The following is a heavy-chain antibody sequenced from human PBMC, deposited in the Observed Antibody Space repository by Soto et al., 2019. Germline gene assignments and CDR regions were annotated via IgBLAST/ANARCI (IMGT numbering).Heavy chain of an antibody. CDR2: TRNKANSYTT. J-gene: IGHJ3*02. Sequence: GSLRLSCAASGFTFSDHYMDWVRQAPGKGLEWVGRTRNKANSYTTEYAASVKGRFTISRDDSKNSLYLQMNSLKTEDTAVYYCASVHPEYSGYDMVDAFDIWGQGTRVTVSS. CDR1: GFTFSDHY. D-gene: IGHD5-12*01. CDR3: ASVHPEYSGYDMVDAFDI. V-gene: IGHV3-72*01.